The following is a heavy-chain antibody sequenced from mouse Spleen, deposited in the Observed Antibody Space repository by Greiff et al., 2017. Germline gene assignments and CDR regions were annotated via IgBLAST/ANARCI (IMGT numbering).Heavy chain of an antibody. CDR1: GFTFSSYA. CDR3: ARGYDYDGSWFAH. V-gene: IGHV5-9-1*01. Sequence: EVKLVESGGGLVKPGGSLKLSCAASGFTFSSYAMSWVRQTPEKRLEWVATISSGGSYTYYPDSVKGRFTISRDNAKNTLYLQMSSLRSEDTAMYYCARGYDYDGSWFAHWGQGTLVTVSA. D-gene: IGHD2-4*01. CDR2: ISSGGSYT. J-gene: IGHJ3*01.